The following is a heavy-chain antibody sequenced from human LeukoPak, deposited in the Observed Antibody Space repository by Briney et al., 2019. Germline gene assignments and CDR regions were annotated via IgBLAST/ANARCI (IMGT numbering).Heavy chain of an antibody. Sequence: PGGSLRLSCAASGFTFSSYNMNWVRQAPGKGLECVSSISSSSSYIYYADSVKGRFTISRDNAKNSLYLQMNSLRAEDTAVYYCARERGYSYGYGDYWGQGTLVTVSS. J-gene: IGHJ4*02. CDR1: GFTFSSYN. CDR3: ARERGYSYGYGDY. D-gene: IGHD5-18*01. CDR2: ISSSSSYI. V-gene: IGHV3-21*01.